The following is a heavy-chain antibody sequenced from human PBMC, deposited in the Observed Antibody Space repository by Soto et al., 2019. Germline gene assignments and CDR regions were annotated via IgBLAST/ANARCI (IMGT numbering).Heavy chain of an antibody. CDR3: AKGDDFWSGSLYYYYYRMEV. Sequence: PGGSLRLSCAASGFTFSNAWINWVRQAPGKGLEWVGRIKSKTDGGTTDFAATVKGRFAISRDDSKNMVYLQMNSLRAEDTAVYYCAKGDDFWSGSLYYYYYRMEVWGQGTPVTVPS. V-gene: IGHV3-15*07. D-gene: IGHD3-3*01. J-gene: IGHJ6*02. CDR2: IKSKTDGGTT. CDR1: GFTFSNAW.